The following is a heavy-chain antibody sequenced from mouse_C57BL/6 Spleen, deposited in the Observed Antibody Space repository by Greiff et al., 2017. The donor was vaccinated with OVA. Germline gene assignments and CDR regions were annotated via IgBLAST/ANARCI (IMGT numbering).Heavy chain of an antibody. Sequence: VHLVESGAELARPGASVKLSCKASGYTFTSYGISWVKQRTGQGLEWIGEIYPRSGNTYYNEKFKGKATLTADKSSSTAYMELRSLTSEDSAVYFCARRDPSFAYWGQGTLVTVSA. CDR2: IYPRSGNT. J-gene: IGHJ3*01. V-gene: IGHV1-81*01. CDR3: ARRDPSFAY. CDR1: GYTFTSYG. D-gene: IGHD3-3*01.